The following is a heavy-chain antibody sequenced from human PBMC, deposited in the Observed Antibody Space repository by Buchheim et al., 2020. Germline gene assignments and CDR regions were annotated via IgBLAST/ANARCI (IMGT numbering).Heavy chain of an antibody. CDR1: GGSISSSSYY. Sequence: QLQLQESGPGLVKPSETLSLTCTVSGGSISSSSYYWGWIRQPPGKGLEWIGSIYYSGSTYYNPSLKSRVIISVDTTKNQFSLKLSSVTAADTAVYYCARRGYSGYDFPAFYFDYWGQGTL. J-gene: IGHJ4*02. D-gene: IGHD5-12*01. V-gene: IGHV4-39*01. CDR2: IYYSGST. CDR3: ARRGYSGYDFPAFYFDY.